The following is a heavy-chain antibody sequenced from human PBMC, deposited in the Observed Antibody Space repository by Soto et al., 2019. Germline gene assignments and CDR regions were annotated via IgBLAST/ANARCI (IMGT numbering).Heavy chain of an antibody. CDR3: AKDLSWGQCDY. D-gene: IGHD3-16*01. Sequence: GGSLRVSCAASGFTFSSYWMHWVRQDAGKGLLWVSSIKTDGTVTQYADSVKGRFTVSRDNAKNTLYLQMNSLRAEDTAVYYCAKDLSWGQCDYWGQGALVTVSS. J-gene: IGHJ4*02. V-gene: IGHV3-74*03. CDR2: IKTDGTVT. CDR1: GFTFSSYW.